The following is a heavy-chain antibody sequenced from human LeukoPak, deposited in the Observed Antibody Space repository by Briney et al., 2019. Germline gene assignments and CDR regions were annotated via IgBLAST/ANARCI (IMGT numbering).Heavy chain of an antibody. CDR3: ARLDSSGYLAS. Sequence: SETLSLTCTVSGGSISTYYWSWIRQPPGKGLEWIGYISTSGTTKFHPSLKSRVTISLDASKNQFSLKLSSVTAADTAVYYCARLDSSGYLASWGQGTTVTVSS. CDR2: ISTSGTT. V-gene: IGHV4-4*09. J-gene: IGHJ6*02. D-gene: IGHD3-22*01. CDR1: GGSISTYY.